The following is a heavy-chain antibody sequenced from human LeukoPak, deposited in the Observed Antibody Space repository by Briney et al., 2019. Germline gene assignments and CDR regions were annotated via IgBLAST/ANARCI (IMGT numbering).Heavy chain of an antibody. CDR2: ISSSSSYI. D-gene: IGHD2-2*01. J-gene: IGHJ3*02. CDR3: ARDTTTYQYGDAFDI. V-gene: IGHV3-21*01. CDR1: GFTFSSYA. Sequence: AGGSLRLSCAASGFTFSSYAMNWVRQAPGKGLKWVSSISSSSSYIYYADSVKGRFTISRDNAKNSLYLQVNSLRAEDTAVYYCARDTTTYQYGDAFDIWGQGTMVTVSS.